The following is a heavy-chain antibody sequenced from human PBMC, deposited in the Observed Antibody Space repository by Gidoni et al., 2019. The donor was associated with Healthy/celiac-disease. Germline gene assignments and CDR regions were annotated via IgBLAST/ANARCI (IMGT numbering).Heavy chain of an antibody. V-gene: IGHV3-30*18. CDR1: GFTFSSYG. Sequence: QVQLVESGGGVVQPGRSLRLSCAASGFTFSSYGLHWVRQAPGKGLEWVAVISYDGSNKYYADSVKGRFTISRDNSKNTLYLQMNSLRAEDTAVYYCAKNRYRLEPKSNYYYYGMDVWGQGTTVTVSS. J-gene: IGHJ6*02. CDR2: ISYDGSNK. CDR3: AKNRYRLEPKSNYYYYGMDV. D-gene: IGHD1-1*01.